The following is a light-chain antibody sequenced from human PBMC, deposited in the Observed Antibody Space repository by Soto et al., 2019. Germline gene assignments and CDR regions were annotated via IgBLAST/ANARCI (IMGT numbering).Light chain of an antibody. Sequence: IQMTQGPSTLSASVGDRVTITCGASQSISSWLAWYQQKPWKAPNLLIYKASSLESGVPSRFSGSGSGKEFNLTISSLQPDDFATYYCQPYGSYSRTVGPGTKVEIK. CDR3: QPYGSYSRT. V-gene: IGKV1-5*03. J-gene: IGKJ1*01. CDR1: QSISSW. CDR2: KAS.